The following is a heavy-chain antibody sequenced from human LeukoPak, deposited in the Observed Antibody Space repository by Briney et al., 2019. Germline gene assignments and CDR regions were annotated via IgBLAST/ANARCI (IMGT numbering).Heavy chain of an antibody. CDR3: ARDRELNGGPYNWFDP. D-gene: IGHD1-26*01. Sequence: GASVKVSCKASGYTFTSYGISWVRQAPGQGLEWMGWISAYNGNTNYAQKLQGRVTMTTDTSTSTAYMELRSLRSDDTAVYYCARDRELNGGPYNWFDPWGQGTLVTVSS. CDR2: ISAYNGNT. CDR1: GYTFTSYG. J-gene: IGHJ5*02. V-gene: IGHV1-18*01.